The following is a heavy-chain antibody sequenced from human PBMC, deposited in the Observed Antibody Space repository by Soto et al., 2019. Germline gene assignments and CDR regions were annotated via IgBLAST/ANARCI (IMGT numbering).Heavy chain of an antibody. Sequence: QVQLVESGGGVVQPGRSLRLSCAASGFTFSSYGMHWVRQAPGKGLEWVAVISYDGSNKYYAESVKGRFTISSDNSKNTRYLQMNSAIREDTAVYFCGKVILPVGHAEDFLLWGPRTLVTV. J-gene: IGHJ4*02. D-gene: IGHD3-9*01. V-gene: IGHV3-30*18. CDR2: ISYDGSNK. CDR1: GFTFSSYG. CDR3: GKVILPVGHAEDFLL.